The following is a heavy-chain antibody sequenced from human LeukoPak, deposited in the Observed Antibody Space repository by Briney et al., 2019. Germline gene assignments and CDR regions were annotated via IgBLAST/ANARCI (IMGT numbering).Heavy chain of an antibody. CDR3: ARDKIYRGSRSCLDY. V-gene: IGHV3-30-3*01. CDR2: ISHDGTKK. J-gene: IGHJ4*02. Sequence: PGGSLRLSCAASGLTFTGYAMHWVRQAPGKGLEWMAVISHDGTKKDYADSVKGRFTISRDSSNNALYLQMDSLRAEDTAVYYCARDKIYRGSRSCLDYWGQGTLVTVSS. D-gene: IGHD3-10*01. CDR1: GLTFTGYA.